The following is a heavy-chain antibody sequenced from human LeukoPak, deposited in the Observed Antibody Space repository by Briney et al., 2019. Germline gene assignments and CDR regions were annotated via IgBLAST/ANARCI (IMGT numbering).Heavy chain of an antibody. CDR2: INPNSGGT. CDR1: GYTFTGYY. D-gene: IGHD6-13*01. Sequence: GASVKVSCKASGYTFTGYYMHWVRQAPGQGLEWMGWINPNSGGTNYAQKFQGRVTMTRDTSISTAYMELNRLRSDDTAVYYCARVSPGIAAAGTYWGQGTLVTVSS. V-gene: IGHV1-2*02. J-gene: IGHJ4*02. CDR3: ARVSPGIAAAGTY.